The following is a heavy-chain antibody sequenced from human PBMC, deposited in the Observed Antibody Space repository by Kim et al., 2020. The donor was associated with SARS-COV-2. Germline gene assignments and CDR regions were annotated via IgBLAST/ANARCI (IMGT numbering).Heavy chain of an antibody. V-gene: IGHV3-11*05. CDR3: ARVASYDFWSGYYTGSFDY. J-gene: IGHJ4*02. Sequence: GRFTISRDNAKNSLYLQMNSLRAEDTAVYYCARVASYDFWSGYYTGSFDYWGQGTLVTVSS. D-gene: IGHD3-3*01.